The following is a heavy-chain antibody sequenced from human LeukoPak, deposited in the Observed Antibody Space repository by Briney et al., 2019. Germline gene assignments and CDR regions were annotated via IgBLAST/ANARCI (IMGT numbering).Heavy chain of an antibody. J-gene: IGHJ4*02. V-gene: IGHV4-4*02. CDR3: ARGRIVVAGLYFDY. CDR2: IYHSGST. D-gene: IGHD6-19*01. CDR1: GGSISSSNW. Sequence: PSETLSLTCAVSGGSISSSNWWSWVRQPPGKGLEWIGEIYHSGSTNYNPSLKSRVTISVDKSKNQFSLKLSSVTAADTAVYYCARGRIVVAGLYFDYWGQGTLVTVSS.